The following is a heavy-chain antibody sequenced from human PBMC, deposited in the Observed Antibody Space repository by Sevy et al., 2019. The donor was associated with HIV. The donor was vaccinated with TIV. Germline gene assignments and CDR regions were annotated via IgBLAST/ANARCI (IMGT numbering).Heavy chain of an antibody. J-gene: IGHJ3*02. V-gene: IGHV1-69*13. CDR1: EGTFSRFG. Sequence: ASVKVSCKASEGTFSRFGFSWVRQAPGQGLEWMGGIIPILGTSNYAQKFQGRVTITADESTITAYMELSSLRSEDTAVYYCARGFDSDGAFDIWGQGTMVTVSS. CDR3: ARGFDSDGAFDI. CDR2: IIPILGTS.